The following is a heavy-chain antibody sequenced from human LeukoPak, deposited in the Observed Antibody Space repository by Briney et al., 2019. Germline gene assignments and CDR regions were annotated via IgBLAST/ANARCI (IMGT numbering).Heavy chain of an antibody. Sequence: GVSVKVSCKASGYTFTSYGITWVRQAPGQGLEWMGWISAYKGNTNHAQKLQGRVTMTTDTSTSTAYMELMSLRSDDTAVYCCARGIYYYGPGNYGMDVWGKGTTVTVSS. V-gene: IGHV1-18*04. CDR1: GYTFTSYG. D-gene: IGHD3-10*01. CDR3: ARGIYYYGPGNYGMDV. CDR2: ISAYKGNT. J-gene: IGHJ6*04.